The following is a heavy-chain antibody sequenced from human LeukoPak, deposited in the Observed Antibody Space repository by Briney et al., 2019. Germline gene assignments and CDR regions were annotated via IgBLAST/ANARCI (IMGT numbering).Heavy chain of an antibody. Sequence: PSETLSLTCAVYGGSFSGYYWSWIRQPPGKGLEWIGEINHSGSTNYNPSLKSRVTISVDTSKNQFSLKLSSVTAADTAVYYCARALTDYFDYWGQGTLVTVSS. CDR1: GGSFSGYY. CDR3: ARALTDYFDY. J-gene: IGHJ4*02. CDR2: INHSGST. V-gene: IGHV4-34*01.